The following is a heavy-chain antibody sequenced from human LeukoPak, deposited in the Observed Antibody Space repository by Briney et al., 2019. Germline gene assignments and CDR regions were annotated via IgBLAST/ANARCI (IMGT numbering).Heavy chain of an antibody. CDR1: GFTFDDYA. CDR2: ISWNSGTI. J-gene: IGHJ4*02. Sequence: PGGSLRLSCAASGFTFDDYAMHWVRQAPGKGLEWVADISWNSGTIGYADSVKGRFTISRDNAKNSLYLQMNSLRAEDTALYYCAREGGYSSSYFDYWGQGTLVTVSS. V-gene: IGHV3-9*01. D-gene: IGHD6-6*01. CDR3: AREGGYSSSYFDY.